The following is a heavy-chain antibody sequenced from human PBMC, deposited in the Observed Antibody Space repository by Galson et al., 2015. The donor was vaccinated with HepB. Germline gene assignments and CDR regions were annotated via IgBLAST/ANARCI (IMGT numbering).Heavy chain of an antibody. D-gene: IGHD4-23*01. CDR3: TSKDYGGAGNYYYGIDV. CDR1: GDTFRNSA. Sequence: SVKVSCKASGDTFRNSAISWVRQAPGQGLEWMGGIMPIFRSPDYAQKFKGRVTITADESTNTAYMELSSLSSEDTAIYYCTSKDYGGAGNYYYGIDVWGHG. V-gene: IGHV1-69*13. CDR2: IMPIFRSP. J-gene: IGHJ6*02.